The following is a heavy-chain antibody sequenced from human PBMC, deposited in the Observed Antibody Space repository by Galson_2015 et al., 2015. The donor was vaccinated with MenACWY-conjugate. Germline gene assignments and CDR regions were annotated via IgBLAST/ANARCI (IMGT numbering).Heavy chain of an antibody. D-gene: IGHD2-8*01. J-gene: IGHJ3*02. Sequence: SLRLSCAASGFTFSSYAVSWVRQAPGKGLEWVSAITAGPITPYYIASVKGRFTISRDNSKNTLFLQMNSLRAEDTALYFCARALMGIGPTDAFDIWGPGTMVTVSS. CDR2: ITAGPITP. CDR1: GFTFSSYA. V-gene: IGHV3-23*01. CDR3: ARALMGIGPTDAFDI.